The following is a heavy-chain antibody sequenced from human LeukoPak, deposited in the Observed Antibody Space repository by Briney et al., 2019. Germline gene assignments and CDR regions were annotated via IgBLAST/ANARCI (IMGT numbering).Heavy chain of an antibody. CDR3: ARGRSGYYTGWFDP. CDR1: GYTFTSYD. CDR2: MNPNSGNT. Sequence: ASVKVSCKASGYTFTSYDINWVRQATGQGLEWMGWMNPNSGNTGYAQKFQGRVTMTRNTSIGTAYMELSSLRSEDTAVYYCARGRSGYYTGWFDPWGQGTLVTVSS. D-gene: IGHD3-3*01. V-gene: IGHV1-8*01. J-gene: IGHJ5*02.